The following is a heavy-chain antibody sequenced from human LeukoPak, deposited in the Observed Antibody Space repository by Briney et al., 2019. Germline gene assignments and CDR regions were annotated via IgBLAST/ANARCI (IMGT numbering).Heavy chain of an antibody. CDR1: GSSFTNYD. V-gene: IGHV1-8*03. CDR3: ARGGGGSRSSWFDP. CDR2: MNPKSGDT. J-gene: IGHJ5*02. D-gene: IGHD3-10*01. Sequence: ASVTVSCKASGSSFTNYDINWVRQATGQGLEWMGWMNPKSGDTGYSQKFQGRVFIIRDNSINTAYMELSSLGSDDTAVYYCARGGGGSRSSWFDPWGQGTMVIVSS.